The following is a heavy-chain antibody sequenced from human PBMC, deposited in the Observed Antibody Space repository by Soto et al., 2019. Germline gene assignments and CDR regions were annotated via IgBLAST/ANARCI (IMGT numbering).Heavy chain of an antibody. V-gene: IGHV3-11*05. CDR2: ISSSSSYT. J-gene: IGHJ4*02. CDR1: GFPFSDYY. D-gene: IGHD6-19*01. CDR3: AKDRSGWYTFDY. Sequence: PGGSLRLSCSASGFPFSDYYMSWIRPAPGKGLEWVSYISSSSSYTNYADSVKGRFTISRDNSKNTLYLQMNSLRAEDTAVYYCAKDRSGWYTFDYWGQGTLVNVSS.